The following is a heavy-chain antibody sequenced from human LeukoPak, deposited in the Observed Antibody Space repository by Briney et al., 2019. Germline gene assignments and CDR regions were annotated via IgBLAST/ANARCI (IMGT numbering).Heavy chain of an antibody. CDR3: ARPPTVTTAGYYFGY. J-gene: IGHJ4*02. V-gene: IGHV3-7*01. CDR1: GFTFSSYW. D-gene: IGHD4-17*01. CDR2: IKPDGSEK. Sequence: GGSLRLSCVASGFTFSSYWMSWVRQAPGKGLEWVANIKPDGSEKYYVDSVKGRFTISRDNAKNSLHLQMNSLRAEDTAVYYCARPPTVTTAGYYFGYWGQGTLVTVSS.